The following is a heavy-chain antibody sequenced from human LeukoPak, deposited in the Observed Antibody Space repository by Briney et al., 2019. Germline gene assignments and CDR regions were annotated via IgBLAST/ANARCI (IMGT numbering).Heavy chain of an antibody. D-gene: IGHD2-2*01. Sequence: SQTLSLTCAVSGGSISSGGSSWRWIRQPPGKGLEWIGYIYHSGSTYYNPSLKSRVTISVDRSKNQFSLKLSSVTAADTAVYYCARADPLVPAFDYWGQGTLVTVSS. V-gene: IGHV4-30-2*01. CDR1: GGSISSGGSS. J-gene: IGHJ4*02. CDR3: ARADPLVPAFDY. CDR2: IYHSGST.